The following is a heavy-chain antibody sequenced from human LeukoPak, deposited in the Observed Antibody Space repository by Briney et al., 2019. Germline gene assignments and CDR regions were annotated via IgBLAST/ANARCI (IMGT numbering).Heavy chain of an antibody. CDR1: GFTFSSYA. D-gene: IGHD1-26*01. CDR3: AKQGDSGSSEIDY. CDR2: ISGSGGST. Sequence: GGSLRLSCAASGFTFSSYAMSWVRQAPGKGLEWVSAISGSGGSTYYADSVEGRFTISRDNSKNMLYLQMNSLRAEDAAVYYCAKQGDSGSSEIDYWGQGTLVTVSS. V-gene: IGHV3-23*01. J-gene: IGHJ4*02.